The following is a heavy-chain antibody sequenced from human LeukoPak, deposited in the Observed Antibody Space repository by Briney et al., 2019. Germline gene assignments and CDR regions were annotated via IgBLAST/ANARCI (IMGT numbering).Heavy chain of an antibody. D-gene: IGHD6-19*01. J-gene: IGHJ4*02. CDR1: GFTFSDYV. CDR2: ISGAGRST. Sequence: GASLRLSCAASGFTFSDYVMTWVRQAPGKGLEWVSVISGAGRSTYYADSVRGRFIISRDNSKNTLYLQMNSLRAEDTAVYYCAKHPGAGNFDYWGQGALVTVSS. CDR3: AKHPGAGNFDY. V-gene: IGHV3-23*01.